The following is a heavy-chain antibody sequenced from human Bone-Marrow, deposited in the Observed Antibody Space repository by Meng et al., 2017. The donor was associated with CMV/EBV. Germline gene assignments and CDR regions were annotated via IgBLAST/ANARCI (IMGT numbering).Heavy chain of an antibody. Sequence: GGSLRLSCAASGFTFSSYWMSWVRQATGKGLEWVANIKQDGSEKYYVDSVKGRFTISRDNAKNSLYLQMNSMRAEDTAVYYCARDWTLPYYDILTGYYYYYYYGMDVWGQGTTVTVSS. J-gene: IGHJ6*02. CDR3: ARDWTLPYYDILTGYYYYYYYGMDV. D-gene: IGHD3-9*01. CDR1: GFTFSSYW. V-gene: IGHV3-7*01. CDR2: IKQDGSEK.